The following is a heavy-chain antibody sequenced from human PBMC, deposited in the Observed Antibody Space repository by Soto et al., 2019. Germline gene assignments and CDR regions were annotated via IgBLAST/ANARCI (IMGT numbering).Heavy chain of an antibody. D-gene: IGHD6-13*01. J-gene: IGHJ4*02. Sequence: GGSLRLSCAASGFTFSSYGMHWVRQAPGKGLEWVAVISYDGSNKYYADSVKGRFTISRDNSKNTLYLQMNSLRAEDTAVYYCAKDLSSWYGGVDYWGQGTLVTVSS. CDR2: ISYDGSNK. V-gene: IGHV3-30*18. CDR1: GFTFSSYG. CDR3: AKDLSSWYGGVDY.